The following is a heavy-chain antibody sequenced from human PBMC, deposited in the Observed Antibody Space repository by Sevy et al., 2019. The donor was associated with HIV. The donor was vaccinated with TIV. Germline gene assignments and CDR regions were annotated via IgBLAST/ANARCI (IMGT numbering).Heavy chain of an antibody. CDR2: SSYDGGNI. CDR1: GFILGYYA. J-gene: IGHJ4*02. V-gene: IGHV3-30-3*01. CDR3: ARDFYEFGDPRGLDY. D-gene: IGHD4-17*01. Sequence: GGSLRLSCTASGFILGYYAMHWVRQAPGKGLEWVAVSSYDGGNIYYADSVQGRFTVSRDNSKNTLYLQMNSLRPEDTAMYYCARDFYEFGDPRGLDYWRQGVLVTVSS.